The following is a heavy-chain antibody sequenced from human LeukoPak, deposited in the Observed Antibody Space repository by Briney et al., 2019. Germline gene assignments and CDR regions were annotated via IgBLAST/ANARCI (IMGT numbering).Heavy chain of an antibody. Sequence: GGSLRLSCAASGFTFSSYSMNWVRQAPGKGLEWVSAISGSGGSTYYADSVKGRFTISRDNSKNTLYLQMNSLRAEDTAVYYCAKDRLIYFDHWGQGTLVTVSS. CDR3: AKDRLIYFDH. V-gene: IGHV3-23*01. CDR2: ISGSGGST. J-gene: IGHJ4*02. D-gene: IGHD6-6*01. CDR1: GFTFSSYS.